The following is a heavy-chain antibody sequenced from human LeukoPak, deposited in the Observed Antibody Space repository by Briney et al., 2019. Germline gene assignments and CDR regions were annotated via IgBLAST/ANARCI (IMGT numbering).Heavy chain of an antibody. CDR3: AREGVTIFGLVRNQTTKSPHRFDP. D-gene: IGHD3-3*01. V-gene: IGHV3-53*05. Sequence: PGRSLRLSCTLSRFTVSSNSMSWVRQAPGKGLEWVSFIYSDNTHYTDSVKGRFTISRDNTKNTMYLQMSSLISDDPAVYYCAREGVTIFGLVRNQTTKSPHRFDPWGQGTLVTVSS. CDR2: IYSDNT. CDR1: RFTVSSNS. J-gene: IGHJ5*02.